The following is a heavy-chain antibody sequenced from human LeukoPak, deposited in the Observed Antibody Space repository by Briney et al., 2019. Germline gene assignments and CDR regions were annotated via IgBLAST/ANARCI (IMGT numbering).Heavy chain of an antibody. Sequence: PSETLSLTCTVSGGSISSSSYYWGWIRQPPGKGLEWIWSIFYSGSTYYSPSLKGRVTISVDTSKNRFSLKLNSVTAADTAVYYCARHRIAAADDAFDIWGQGTMVTVSS. D-gene: IGHD6-13*01. CDR1: GGSISSSSYY. CDR2: IFYSGST. V-gene: IGHV4-39*01. J-gene: IGHJ3*02. CDR3: ARHRIAAADDAFDI.